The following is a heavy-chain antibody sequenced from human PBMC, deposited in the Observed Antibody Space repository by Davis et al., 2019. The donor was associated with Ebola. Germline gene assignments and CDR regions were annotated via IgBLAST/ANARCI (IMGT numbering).Heavy chain of an antibody. Sequence: PGGSLRLSCAASEFTFSSYDMHWVRQATGKGLEWVSAIGTAGDTYYPGSVKGRFTISREKAKNSLYLQMNSLRGEDTAVYYCARAGFGEIYFDYWGQGTLVTVSS. CDR2: IGTAGDT. V-gene: IGHV3-13*01. D-gene: IGHD3-10*01. J-gene: IGHJ4*02. CDR3: ARAGFGEIYFDY. CDR1: EFTFSSYD.